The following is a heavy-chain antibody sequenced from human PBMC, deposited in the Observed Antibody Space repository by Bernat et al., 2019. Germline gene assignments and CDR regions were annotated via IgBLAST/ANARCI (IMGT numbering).Heavy chain of an antibody. Sequence: EVQLVESGGGLVQPGGSLRLSCAASGFSFSTSDMHWVRQAPGKRLEWVSFISGSSTTIYYADSVKGRFIISRDNGENSLYLQLSSLRVEDTAVYYCARDGKRRSNYGYDFDYWGLGTLVTVSS. CDR1: GFSFSTSD. D-gene: IGHD3-16*01. V-gene: IGHV3-48*01. CDR3: ARDGKRRSNYGYDFDY. CDR2: ISGSSTTI. J-gene: IGHJ4*02.